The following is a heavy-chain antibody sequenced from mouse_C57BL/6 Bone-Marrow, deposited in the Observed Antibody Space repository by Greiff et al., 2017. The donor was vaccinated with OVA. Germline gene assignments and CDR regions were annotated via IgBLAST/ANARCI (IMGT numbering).Heavy chain of an antibody. Sequence: DVMLVESGGGLVKPGGSLKLSCAASGFSFSSYAMSWVRQTPEKRLEWVATISDGGSSTYYPDNVKGRFTISRDNAKNNLYLQMSHLKSEDTAMYDCARGGLWYFDVWGTGTTVTVSS. V-gene: IGHV5-4*03. CDR3: ARGGLWYFDV. CDR2: ISDGGSST. CDR1: GFSFSSYA. J-gene: IGHJ1*03.